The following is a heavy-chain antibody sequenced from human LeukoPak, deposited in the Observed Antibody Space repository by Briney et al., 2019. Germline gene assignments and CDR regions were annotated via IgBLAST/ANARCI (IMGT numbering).Heavy chain of an antibody. V-gene: IGHV1-69*06. D-gene: IGHD6-13*01. Sequence: SVKVSCKASGGTFSSYAISWVRQAPGQGLEWMGGIIPIFGTANYAQKFRGRVTITADKSTSTAYMELRSLRSDDTAVYYCARGGGSSWSGDFDYWGQGTLVTVSS. CDR3: ARGGGSSWSGDFDY. CDR2: IIPIFGTA. CDR1: GGTFSSYA. J-gene: IGHJ4*02.